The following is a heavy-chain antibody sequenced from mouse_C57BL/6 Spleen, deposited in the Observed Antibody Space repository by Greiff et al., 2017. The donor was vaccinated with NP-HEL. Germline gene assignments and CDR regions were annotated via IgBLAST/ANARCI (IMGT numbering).Heavy chain of an antibody. CDR3: ARKLGSAWFAY. CDR2: IYPGSGST. V-gene: IGHV1-55*01. D-gene: IGHD4-1*01. CDR1: GYTFTSYW. Sequence: SGAELVKPGASVKMSCKASGYTFTSYWITWVKQRPGQGLEWIGDIYPGSGSTNYNEKFKSKATLTVDTSSSTAYMQLSSLTSEDSAVYCCARKLGSAWFAYWGQGTLVTVSA. J-gene: IGHJ3*01.